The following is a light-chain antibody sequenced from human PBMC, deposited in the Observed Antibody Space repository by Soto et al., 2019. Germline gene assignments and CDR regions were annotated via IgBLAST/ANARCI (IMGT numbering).Light chain of an antibody. CDR3: QSYDSSLSAYV. CDR1: SSNIGAGYD. Sequence: QSVLTQLPSVSGAPGQGVTISCTGVSSNIGAGYDVHWYQQFPGAAPKLLIYRDTNRPSGVPNRFSGSKSGTSASLAITELQAEDEADYYCQSYDSSLSAYVFGAGTKLTVL. V-gene: IGLV1-40*01. J-gene: IGLJ1*01. CDR2: RDT.